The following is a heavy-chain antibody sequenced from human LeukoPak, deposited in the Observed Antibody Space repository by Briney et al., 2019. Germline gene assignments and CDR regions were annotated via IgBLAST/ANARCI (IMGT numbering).Heavy chain of an antibody. V-gene: IGHV5-51*01. CDR1: GYSFTSYW. Sequence: GESLKISCKGSGYSFTSYWIGWVRQITGKGLEWMAIIYPGDSDTRYSPSFQGQVTISADKSISTAYLQWSSLKASDTAMYYCARFHCSGGSCYADYYYYMDVWGKGTTVTVSS. D-gene: IGHD2-15*01. CDR2: IYPGDSDT. CDR3: ARFHCSGGSCYADYYYYMDV. J-gene: IGHJ6*03.